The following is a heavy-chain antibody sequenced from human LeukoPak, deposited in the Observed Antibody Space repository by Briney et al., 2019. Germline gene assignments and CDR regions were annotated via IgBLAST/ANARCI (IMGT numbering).Heavy chain of an antibody. V-gene: IGHV1-69*13. CDR2: ITPIFGTA. Sequence: SVKVSCKASGGTFSIYAISWVRQAPGQGLEWMGGITPIFGTANYAQKFQGRVTITADESTSTAYMELSSLRSEDTAVYYCARGPSGWYLDFYTWGQGTLVTVSS. D-gene: IGHD6-19*01. CDR1: GGTFSIYA. J-gene: IGHJ4*02. CDR3: ARGPSGWYLDFYT.